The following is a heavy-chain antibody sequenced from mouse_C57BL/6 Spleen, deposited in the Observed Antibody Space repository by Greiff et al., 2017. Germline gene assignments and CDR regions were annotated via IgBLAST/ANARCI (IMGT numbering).Heavy chain of an antibody. Sequence: QVQLQQPGAELVKPGASVKLSCKASGYTFTSYWMQWVKQRPGQGLEWIGEIDPSDSYTNYNQKFKGKATLTVDTSSSTAYMQRSSLTSEDSAVYYCARRDGYDVLDYWGQGTTLTVSS. CDR3: ARRDGYDVLDY. CDR2: IDPSDSYT. V-gene: IGHV1-50*01. J-gene: IGHJ2*01. CDR1: GYTFTSYW. D-gene: IGHD2-2*01.